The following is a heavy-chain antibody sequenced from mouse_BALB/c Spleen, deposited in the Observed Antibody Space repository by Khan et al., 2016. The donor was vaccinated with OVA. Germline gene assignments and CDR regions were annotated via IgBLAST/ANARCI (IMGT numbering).Heavy chain of an antibody. CDR1: GLSLTNYG. CDR2: IWGDGST. Sequence: QVQLKQSGPGLVAPSQSLSITCTVSGLSLTNYGISWIRQPPGKGLEWLGVIWGDGSTTYHSALISRLSINKDNSKSQVFLKLNSLQTDDTATYXGAIIYYGYDWFTYWGQGTLVTVSA. D-gene: IGHD2-2*01. CDR3: AIIYYGYDWFTY. V-gene: IGHV2-3*01. J-gene: IGHJ3*01.